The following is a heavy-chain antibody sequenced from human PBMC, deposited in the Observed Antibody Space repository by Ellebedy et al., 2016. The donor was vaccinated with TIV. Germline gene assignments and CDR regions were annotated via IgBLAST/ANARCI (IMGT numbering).Heavy chain of an antibody. J-gene: IGHJ4*02. CDR1: GYTFTSYD. Sequence: ASVKVSXKASGYTFTSYDINWVRQATGQGLEWMGWMNPNSGNTGYAQKFQGRVAMTRDTSISTAYMELASLTSEDTAVYYCARCPRGNATKDYWGQGTLVTVSS. V-gene: IGHV1-8*01. CDR3: ARCPRGNATKDY. CDR2: MNPNSGNT. D-gene: IGHD2-2*01.